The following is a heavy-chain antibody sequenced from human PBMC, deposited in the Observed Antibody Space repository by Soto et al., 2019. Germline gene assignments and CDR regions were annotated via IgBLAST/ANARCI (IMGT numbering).Heavy chain of an antibody. J-gene: IGHJ4*02. CDR1: EGICFDFA. CDR2: INWNSGAT. V-gene: IGHV3-9*01. Sequence: RDSSGAAEGICFDFAMHRVRQTPGKGLEWVASINWNSGATGYADSVDGRFTIYRDNGKNSLYLQMNSLRPEDTAFYYCAKDGLCPATAIPAICAVFDYWGQRALVTVSS. D-gene: IGHD2-21*02. CDR3: AKDGLCPATAIPAICAVFDY.